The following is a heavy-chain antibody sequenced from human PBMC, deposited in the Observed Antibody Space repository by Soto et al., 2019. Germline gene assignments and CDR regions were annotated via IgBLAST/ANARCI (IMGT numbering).Heavy chain of an antibody. CDR1: GFTFSSYG. Sequence: GGSLRLSCAASGFTFSSYGMHWVRQAPGKGLEWVAVISYDGSNKYYADSVKGRFTISRDNSKNTLYLQMNSLRAEDTAVYYCAKDPTTYSSSSGFDYWGQGTLVTVSS. D-gene: IGHD6-6*01. CDR3: AKDPTTYSSSSGFDY. V-gene: IGHV3-30*18. J-gene: IGHJ4*02. CDR2: ISYDGSNK.